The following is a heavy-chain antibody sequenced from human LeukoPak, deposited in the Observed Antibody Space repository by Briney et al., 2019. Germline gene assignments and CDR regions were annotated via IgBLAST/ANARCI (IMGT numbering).Heavy chain of an antibody. CDR1: GGTFSSYA. V-gene: IGHV1-69*05. Sequence: SVKVSCKASGGTFSSYAISWVRQAPGQGLEWMGGIIPIFGTANYAQKFQGRVTMTRDTSISTAYMELSRLRSDDTAVYYCARDRRDYGDYVFDYWGQGTLVTVSS. J-gene: IGHJ4*02. CDR2: IIPIFGTA. CDR3: ARDRRDYGDYVFDY. D-gene: IGHD4-17*01.